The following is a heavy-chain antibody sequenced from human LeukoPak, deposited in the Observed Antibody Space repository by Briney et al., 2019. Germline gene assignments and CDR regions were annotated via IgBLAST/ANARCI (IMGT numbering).Heavy chain of an antibody. V-gene: IGHV6-1*01. J-gene: IGHJ5*02. CDR2: TYYRSKWYN. CDR1: GDSVSSNSAA. Sequence: SQTLSLTCTISGDSVSSNSAAWNWIRQSPSRGLEWLGRTYYRSKWYNDYSVSVKSRITINPDTSRNQFSLQLNSVTPEDTAVYYCARGRHFLWLADPWGQGTLVTVSS. D-gene: IGHD2/OR15-2a*01. CDR3: ARGRHFLWLADP.